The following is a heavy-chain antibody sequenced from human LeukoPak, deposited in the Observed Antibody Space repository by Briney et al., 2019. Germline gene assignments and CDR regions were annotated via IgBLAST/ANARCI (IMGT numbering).Heavy chain of an antibody. D-gene: IGHD4-17*01. J-gene: IGHJ2*01. CDR1: GFTFSNYD. Sequence: GGSLRLSCAASGFTFSNYDMNWVRQAPGKGLEWVSTISGSGDSTYYADSVKGRFTISRDNSKNTLYLQMNSLRPEDTAVYYCAKETDYGDYGDWYFDLWGRGTLVTVSS. V-gene: IGHV3-23*01. CDR2: ISGSGDST. CDR3: AKETDYGDYGDWYFDL.